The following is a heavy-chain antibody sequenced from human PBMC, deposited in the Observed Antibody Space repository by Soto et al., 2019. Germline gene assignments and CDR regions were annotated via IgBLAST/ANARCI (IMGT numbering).Heavy chain of an antibody. CDR1: GGTFSSYA. V-gene: IGHV1-69*13. J-gene: IGHJ4*02. D-gene: IGHD3-22*01. CDR2: IIPIFGTA. CDR3: ARAMVRLYYDSSGYLGYFDY. Sequence: GASVKVSCKASGGTFSSYAISWVRQAPGQGLEWMGGIIPIFGTANYAQKFQGRVTITADESTSTAYMELSSLRSEDTAVYYCARAMVRLYYDSSGYLGYFDYWGQGTLVTVSS.